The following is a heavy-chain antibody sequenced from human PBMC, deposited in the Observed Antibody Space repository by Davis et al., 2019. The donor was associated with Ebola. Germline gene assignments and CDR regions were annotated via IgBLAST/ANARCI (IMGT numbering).Heavy chain of an antibody. CDR1: GNSFTSHW. J-gene: IGHJ3*02. V-gene: IGHV5-51*01. CDR3: AKGRGPYRRGDAFDI. CDR2: IFPGDSDT. Sequence: PGGSLRLSCKDSGNSFTSHWIGWVRQKPGKGLEWMGIIFPGDSDTRYSPSFQGQVTIPADKSISTVYLQWSSLEASDTAMYFCAKGRGPYRRGDAFDIWGRGTMVTVSS. D-gene: IGHD1-26*01.